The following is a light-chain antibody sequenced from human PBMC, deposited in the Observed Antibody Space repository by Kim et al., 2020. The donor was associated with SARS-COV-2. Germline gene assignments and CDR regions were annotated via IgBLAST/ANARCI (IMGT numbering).Light chain of an antibody. V-gene: IGLV2-8*01. Sequence: QSALTQPPSASGSPGQSVTISCTGTSSDVGGYNSVSWYQQHPGKAPKLVIYEVTKRPAEVPDRFSASKSGNTASLTVSGLQSEDEADYYCNSYAGNNLWVFGGGTQLTVL. CDR1: SSDVGGYNS. CDR2: EVT. CDR3: NSYAGNNLWV. J-gene: IGLJ3*02.